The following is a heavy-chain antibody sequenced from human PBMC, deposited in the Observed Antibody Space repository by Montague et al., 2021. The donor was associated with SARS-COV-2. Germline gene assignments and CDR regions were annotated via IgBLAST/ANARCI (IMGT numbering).Heavy chain of an antibody. D-gene: IGHD3-3*01. CDR1: GTSFSGYY. J-gene: IGHJ4*02. V-gene: IGHV4-34*01. Sequence: SETLSLTCAVHGTSFSGYYWNWIRQPPGKGLEWIGEINHGGSTKYSPSLKSRVTISVDTSKNQFSLKLSSVTAADTAVYYCASPPFGVAPYYFDYWGQGTLVTVSS. CDR3: ASPPFGVAPYYFDY. CDR2: INHGGST.